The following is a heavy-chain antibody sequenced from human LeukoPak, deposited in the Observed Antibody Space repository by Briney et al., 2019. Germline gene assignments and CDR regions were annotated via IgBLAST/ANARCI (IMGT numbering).Heavy chain of an antibody. Sequence: SETLSLTCTVSGGSISTYYWSWIRQPAGKGLEWIGRIYTSGNTNYNPSLKCRVTMSVDTSRNQFSLRLSSVTAADTAVYYCARDPKGYCTSTFCYYYFDYWGQGTLVTVSS. D-gene: IGHD2-2*01. V-gene: IGHV4-4*07. CDR1: GGSISTYY. CDR3: ARDPKGYCTSTFCYYYFDY. CDR2: IYTSGNT. J-gene: IGHJ4*02.